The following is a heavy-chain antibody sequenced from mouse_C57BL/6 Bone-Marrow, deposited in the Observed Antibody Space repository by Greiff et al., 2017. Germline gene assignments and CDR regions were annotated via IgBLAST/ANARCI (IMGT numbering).Heavy chain of an antibody. CDR2: IYPRSGNT. D-gene: IGHD1-1*01. V-gene: IGHV1-81*01. J-gene: IGHJ2*01. CDR1: GYTFTSYG. Sequence: QVQLKQSGAELARPGASVKLSCKASGYTFTSYGISWVKQRTGQGLEWIGEIYPRSGNTYYNEKFKGKATLTADKSSSTAYMVLRSLTSEDSAVYFCAREGVTTVVFDYWGQGTTLTVSS. CDR3: AREGVTTVVFDY.